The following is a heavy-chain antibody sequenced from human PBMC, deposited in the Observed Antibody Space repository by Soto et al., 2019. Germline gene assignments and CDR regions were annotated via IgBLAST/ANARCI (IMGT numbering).Heavy chain of an antibody. CDR3: ARVVTPPSGSSCYFFDY. CDR2: ISSSSSYI. Sequence: PGGSLRLSCAASGFTFSSYSMNWVRQAPGKGLEWVSSISSSSSYIYYADSVKGRFTISRDNAKNSLYLQMNSLRAEDTAVYYCARVVTPPSGSSCYFFDYWGQGTLVTVS. J-gene: IGHJ4*02. D-gene: IGHD2-15*01. V-gene: IGHV3-21*01. CDR1: GFTFSSYS.